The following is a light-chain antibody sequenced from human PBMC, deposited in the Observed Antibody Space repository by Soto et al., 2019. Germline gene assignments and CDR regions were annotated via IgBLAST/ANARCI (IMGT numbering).Light chain of an antibody. CDR2: DVS. CDR3: GSYTSSSALVV. CDR1: NSDVGGYNY. V-gene: IGLV2-14*01. J-gene: IGLJ2*01. Sequence: QSVLTQPASVSGSPGQSITISCTGTNSDVGGYNYVSWYQQHPGKAPKVMIYDVSDRPSGVSNRFSGSKSGNTASLTISGIQAEDEADYYCGSYTSSSALVVFGGGTKLTVL.